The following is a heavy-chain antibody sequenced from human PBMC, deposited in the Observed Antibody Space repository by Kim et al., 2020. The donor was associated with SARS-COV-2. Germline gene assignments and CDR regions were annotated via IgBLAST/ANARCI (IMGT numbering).Heavy chain of an antibody. CDR1: GFTFGTYA. D-gene: IGHD2-2*01. Sequence: GGSLRLSCVTSGFTFGTYAMSWVRQAPEKGLEWVSGISSSGGSTYYADSVKGRFTISRDSSKNTLYLQMVSLRVDDTALYYCARPRSCSSTSCYVDYWG. V-gene: IGHV3-23*01. CDR2: ISSSGGST. CDR3: ARPRSCSSTSCYVDY. J-gene: IGHJ4*01.